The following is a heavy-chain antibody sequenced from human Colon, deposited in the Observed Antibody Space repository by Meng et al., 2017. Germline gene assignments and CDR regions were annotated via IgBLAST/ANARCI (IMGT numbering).Heavy chain of an antibody. Sequence: EPGPGLARTSETLSLTCTVSGASVSSGDYYWSWIRQPPGKGLEWLGYIYYTGNTNYNPSLKNRVTISLDTSNNQFSLKLTSMTAADAAIYYCARVNGDFDEAWFDPWGQGTLVTVSS. J-gene: IGHJ5*02. CDR2: IYYTGNT. CDR3: ARVNGDFDEAWFDP. D-gene: IGHD2-21*02. CDR1: GASVSSGDYY. V-gene: IGHV4-61*08.